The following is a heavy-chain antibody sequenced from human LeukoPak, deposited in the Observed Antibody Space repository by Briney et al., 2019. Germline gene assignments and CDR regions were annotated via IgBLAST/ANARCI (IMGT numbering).Heavy chain of an antibody. J-gene: IGHJ5*02. D-gene: IGHD3-10*01. CDR2: ISAHTGTT. Sequence: ASVKVSCKASGYTFTSYGITWVRQAPGQGLEWMGWISAHTGTTNYAQKFQGRVTMTIDTSTSTAFMELRSLRSDDTAVYYCARMARIWFGESWYNWFDPWGQGTLVTVSS. CDR1: GYTFTSYG. CDR3: ARMARIWFGESWYNWFDP. V-gene: IGHV1-18*01.